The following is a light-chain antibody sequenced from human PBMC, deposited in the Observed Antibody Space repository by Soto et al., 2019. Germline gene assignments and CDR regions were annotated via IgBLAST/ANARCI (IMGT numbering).Light chain of an antibody. CDR1: SSNIGSHT. J-gene: IGLJ2*01. CDR2: STT. CDR3: SASDGSMNAVV. Sequence: QSVRTQRPSSSGNPGQTIAISCSGGSSNIGSHTVNWYQISPGTAHRLLIYSTTQRPSGVPDRFSGSKSATSASLAISVLQSEYEGEYYCSASDGSMNAVVFCGGNKPTV. V-gene: IGLV1-44*01.